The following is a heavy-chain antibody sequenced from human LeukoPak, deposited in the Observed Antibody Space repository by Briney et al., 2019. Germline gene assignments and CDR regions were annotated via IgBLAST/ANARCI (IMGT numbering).Heavy chain of an antibody. Sequence: PGGSLRLSCAASGFTFSSYGMHWVRQAPGKGLEWVAFIRYDGSNKYYADSVKGRFTIPRDNSKNTLYLQMNSLRAEDTAVYYCAEDYYGSGSCYNGDTDYWGQGTLVTVSS. V-gene: IGHV3-30*02. CDR3: AEDYYGSGSCYNGDTDY. D-gene: IGHD3-10*01. CDR1: GFTFSSYG. J-gene: IGHJ4*02. CDR2: IRYDGSNK.